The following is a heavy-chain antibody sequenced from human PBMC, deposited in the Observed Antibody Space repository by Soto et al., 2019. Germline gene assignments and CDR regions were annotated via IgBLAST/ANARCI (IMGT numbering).Heavy chain of an antibody. V-gene: IGHV4-31*03. CDR1: GGSISSGGYY. CDR2: IYYSGST. CDR3: AGYCSGGSCYTAQSDY. Sequence: QVQLQESGPGLVKPSQTLSLTCTVSGGSISSGGYYWSWIRQHPGKGLEWIGYIYYSGSTYYNPSLKSRVTISVDTSKNQFSLKLSSVTAADTAMYYCAGYCSGGSCYTAQSDYWGQGTLVTVSS. J-gene: IGHJ4*02. D-gene: IGHD2-15*01.